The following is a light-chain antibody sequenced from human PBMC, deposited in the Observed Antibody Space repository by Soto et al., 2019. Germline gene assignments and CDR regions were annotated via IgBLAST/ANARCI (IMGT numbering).Light chain of an antibody. J-gene: IGKJ3*01. Sequence: EIVLTQSPGTLSLSPGERATLTCRASQNVNSKFFAWYQQKPGQVPRVLIYGASSRATGIPDRFSRSGSGTDFPLAISRLGPEDFAVYYCQQYGNSRFIFGPGTKVDI. CDR2: GAS. CDR1: QNVNSKF. CDR3: QQYGNSRFI. V-gene: IGKV3-20*01.